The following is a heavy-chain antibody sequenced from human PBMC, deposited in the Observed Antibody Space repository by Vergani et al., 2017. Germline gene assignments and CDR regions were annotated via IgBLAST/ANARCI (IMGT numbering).Heavy chain of an antibody. Sequence: QVQLVQSGAEVKKPGSSVKVSCKASGGTFSSYAISWVRQAPGQGLEWMGGIIPIFGTANYAQKFQGRVTITADESTSTAYMELSSLRSEDTAVYYCAGERSGPPQTYCSSTSCYTIHGNYMDVWGKGTTVTVSS. V-gene: IGHV1-69*01. CDR1: GGTFSSYA. J-gene: IGHJ6*03. CDR3: AGERSGPPQTYCSSTSCYTIHGNYMDV. CDR2: IIPIFGTA. D-gene: IGHD2-2*02.